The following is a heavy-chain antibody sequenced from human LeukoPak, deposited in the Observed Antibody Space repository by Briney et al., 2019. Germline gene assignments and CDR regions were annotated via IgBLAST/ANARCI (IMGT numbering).Heavy chain of an antibody. J-gene: IGHJ6*03. CDR1: GGSISSYY. CDR3: ARDRLDCGGDCYSGGDYYYYMDV. Sequence: SETLSLTCTVSGGSISSYYWSWIRQPPGKGLEWIGYIYYSGSTNYNPSLKSRVTISVDTSKNQFSLKLSSVTAADTAVYYCARDRLDCGGDCYSGGDYYYYMDVWGKGTTVTVSS. D-gene: IGHD2-21*01. CDR2: IYYSGST. V-gene: IGHV4-59*01.